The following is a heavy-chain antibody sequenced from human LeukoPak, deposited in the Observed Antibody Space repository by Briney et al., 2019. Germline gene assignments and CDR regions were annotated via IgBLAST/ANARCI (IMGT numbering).Heavy chain of an antibody. J-gene: IGHJ4*02. CDR3: ARGATYYDFWSGYPVESYFDY. V-gene: IGHV4-59*01. CDR1: SGSISSYY. Sequence: SETLSLTCTVSSGSISSYYWSWIRQPPGKGLEWIGYIYYSGSTNYNPSLKSRVTISVDTSKNQFSLKLSSVTAADTAVYYCARGATYYDFWSGYPVESYFDYWGQGTLVTVSS. D-gene: IGHD3-3*01. CDR2: IYYSGST.